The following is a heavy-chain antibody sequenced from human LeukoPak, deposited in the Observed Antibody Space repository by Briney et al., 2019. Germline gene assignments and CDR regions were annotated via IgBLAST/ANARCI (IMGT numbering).Heavy chain of an antibody. J-gene: IGHJ3*02. D-gene: IGHD1-1*01. Sequence: TSSETLSLTCTVSGGSISSYYWSWIRQPPGKGPEWIGYIYYSGSTNYNPSLKSRVTISVDTSKNQFSLKLSSVTAADTAVYYCARHRAGTTRDAFDIWGQGTMVTVSS. CDR1: GGSISSYY. CDR3: ARHRAGTTRDAFDI. CDR2: IYYSGST. V-gene: IGHV4-59*08.